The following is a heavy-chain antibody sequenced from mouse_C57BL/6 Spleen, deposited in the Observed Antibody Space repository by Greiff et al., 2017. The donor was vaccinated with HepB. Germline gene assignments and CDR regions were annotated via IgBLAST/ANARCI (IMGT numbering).Heavy chain of an antibody. CDR1: GFSLSTFGMG. CDR2: IWWDDDK. CDR3: ARGLDYYGSSYYFDY. J-gene: IGHJ2*01. V-gene: IGHV8-8*01. Sequence: QVTLKESGPGILQPSQTLSLTCSFSGFSLSTFGMGVGWIRQPSGKGLEWLAHIWWDDDKYYNPALKSRLTISKDTSKNQVFLKIANVDTADTATYYCARGLDYYGSSYYFDYWGQGTTLTVSS. D-gene: IGHD1-1*01.